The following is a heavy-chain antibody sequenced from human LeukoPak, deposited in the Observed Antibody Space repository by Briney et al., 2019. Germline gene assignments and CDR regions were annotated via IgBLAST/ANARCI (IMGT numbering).Heavy chain of an antibody. Sequence: VQPGGSLRLSCAASGFTFSSYWMSWVRQAPGKGLEWVANIKQDGSEKYYVDSVEGRFIISRDNAKNSLYLQMNSLRAEDTAVYYCASHPYDILTGYYKYYFDYWGQGALVTVSS. CDR1: GFTFSSYW. CDR3: ASHPYDILTGYYKYYFDY. J-gene: IGHJ4*02. CDR2: IKQDGSEK. D-gene: IGHD3-9*01. V-gene: IGHV3-7*03.